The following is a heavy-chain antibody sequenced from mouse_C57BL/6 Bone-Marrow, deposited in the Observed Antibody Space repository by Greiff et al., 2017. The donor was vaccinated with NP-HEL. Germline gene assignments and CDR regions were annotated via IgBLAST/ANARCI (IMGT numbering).Heavy chain of an antibody. CDR1: GFTFSSYG. CDR3: ARRNYGPADY. CDR2: ISSGGSYT. V-gene: IGHV5-6*02. J-gene: IGHJ2*01. D-gene: IGHD1-2*01. Sequence: EVKLVESGGDLVKPGGSLKLSCAASGFTFSSYGMSWVRQTPDKRLEWVATISSGGSYTYYPDSVKGRFTISRDNAKNTLYLQMSSLKSEDTAMYYCARRNYGPADYWGQGTTLTVSP.